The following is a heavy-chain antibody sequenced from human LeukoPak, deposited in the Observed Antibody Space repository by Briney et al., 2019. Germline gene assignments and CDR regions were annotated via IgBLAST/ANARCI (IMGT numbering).Heavy chain of an antibody. Sequence: SETLSLTCTVSGGYISSGGYYWSWIRQPAGKGLEWIGRIYTSGSTNYNPSLKSRVTISVDTSKNQFSLKLSSVTAADTAVYYCARGRGGITGTTHFDYWGQGTLVTVSS. J-gene: IGHJ4*02. CDR1: GGYISSGGYY. CDR2: IYTSGST. V-gene: IGHV4-61*02. D-gene: IGHD1-7*01. CDR3: ARGRGGITGTTHFDY.